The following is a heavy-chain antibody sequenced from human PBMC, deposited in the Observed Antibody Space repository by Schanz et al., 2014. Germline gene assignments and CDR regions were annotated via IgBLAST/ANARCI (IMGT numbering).Heavy chain of an antibody. CDR1: GGTFSTYT. CDR3: ARGRGCTGGSCYSWFDL. J-gene: IGHJ5*02. Sequence: QVQLVQSGAEVKKPGSSVKVSCKASGGTFSTYTISWVRQAPGQGLEWMGRIIPILGIANYAQRFQGRGTITADKSSDTAYMELSSLRSEDTAVYYCARGRGCTGGSCYSWFDLWGQGTLVTVAS. V-gene: IGHV1-69*02. D-gene: IGHD2-15*01. CDR2: IIPILGIA.